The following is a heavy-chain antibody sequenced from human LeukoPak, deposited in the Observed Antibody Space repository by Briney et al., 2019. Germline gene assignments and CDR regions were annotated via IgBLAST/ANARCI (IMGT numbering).Heavy chain of an antibody. CDR1: GYTFTGYY. CDR2: INPNSGGT. CDR3: ARAPLGLPFDY. V-gene: IGHV1-2*02. J-gene: IGHJ4*02. Sequence: ASVKVSCKASGYTFTGYYMHWVRHAPEQGDEWTAWINPNSGGTNYAQKFQGRVTMTRDTSISTAYMELSRLTSDDTAVYYCARAPLGLPFDYWGQGSLVTVS.